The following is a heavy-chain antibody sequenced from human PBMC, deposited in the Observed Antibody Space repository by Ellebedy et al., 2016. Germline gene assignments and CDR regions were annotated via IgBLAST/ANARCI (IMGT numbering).Heavy chain of an antibody. D-gene: IGHD3-3*01. Sequence: ASVKVSCKASGYTFTSYAMHWVRQAPGQRLEWMGWINAGSGNTNYAQKFQERVTITRDMSTSTAYMELSSLRSEDTAVYYCAADGITIFGVVPNYGMDVWGQGTTVTVSS. V-gene: IGHV1-58*02. CDR1: GYTFTSYA. CDR2: INAGSGNT. J-gene: IGHJ6*02. CDR3: AADGITIFGVVPNYGMDV.